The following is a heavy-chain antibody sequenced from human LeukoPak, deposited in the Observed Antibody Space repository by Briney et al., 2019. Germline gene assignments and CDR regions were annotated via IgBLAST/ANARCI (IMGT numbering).Heavy chain of an antibody. Sequence: SETLSLTCTVSGGSISSSSYYWGWIRQPPGKGLEWIGSIYYSGSTYYNPSLKSRVTISVDTSKNQFSLKLSSVTAADTAVYYCARGPYYYGSGSPFDYWGQGTLVTVSS. CDR1: GGSISSSSYY. CDR3: ARGPYYYGSGSPFDY. D-gene: IGHD3-10*01. J-gene: IGHJ4*02. CDR2: IYYSGST. V-gene: IGHV4-39*01.